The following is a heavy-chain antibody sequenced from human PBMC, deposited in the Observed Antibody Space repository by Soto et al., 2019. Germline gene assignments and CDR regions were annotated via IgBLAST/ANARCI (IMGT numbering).Heavy chain of an antibody. CDR2: ISWNSGSL. Sequence: HPGGSLRLSCAASGFSFEDFAMHWVRQVPGKGLEWVSGISWNSGSLGYADSVTGRFTISRDNAKNSLYLQMDNLRPEDTALYYCTKDRGSGSHFAWGWFDPWGQGTLVTVSS. CDR3: TKDRGSGSHFAWGWFDP. CDR1: GFSFEDFA. D-gene: IGHD1-26*01. J-gene: IGHJ5*02. V-gene: IGHV3-9*01.